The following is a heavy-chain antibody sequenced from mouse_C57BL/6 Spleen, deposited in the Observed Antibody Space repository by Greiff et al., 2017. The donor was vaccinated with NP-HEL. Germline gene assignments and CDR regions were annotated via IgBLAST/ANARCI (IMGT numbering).Heavy chain of an antibody. Sequence: VKLQESGAELARPGASVKMSCKASGYTFTSYTMHWVKQRPGQGLEWIGYINPSSGYTKYNQKFKDKATLTADKSSSTAYMQLSSLTSEDSAVYYCARYDYDYGFAYWGQGTLVTVSA. V-gene: IGHV1-4*01. J-gene: IGHJ3*01. D-gene: IGHD2-4*01. CDR2: INPSSGYT. CDR3: ARYDYDYGFAY. CDR1: GYTFTSYT.